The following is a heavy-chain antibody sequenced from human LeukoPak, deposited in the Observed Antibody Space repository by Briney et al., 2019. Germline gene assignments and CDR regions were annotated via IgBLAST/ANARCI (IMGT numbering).Heavy chain of an antibody. CDR1: GYAFTGYY. J-gene: IGHJ5*02. CDR3: AKSFSVYGSGKFDP. CDR2: INPNNGDT. V-gene: IGHV1-2*02. D-gene: IGHD3-10*01. Sequence: ASVKVSCKASGYAFTGYYMHWVRQAPGQGLEWMGWINPNNGDTNYAQKLQGRVTMTRDTSMNTAYMELRSLRSDDTAVYYCAKSFSVYGSGKFDPWGQGTLVTVSS.